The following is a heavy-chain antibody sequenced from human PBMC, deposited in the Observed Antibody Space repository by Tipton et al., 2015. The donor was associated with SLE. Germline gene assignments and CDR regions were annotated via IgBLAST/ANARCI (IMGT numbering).Heavy chain of an antibody. V-gene: IGHV3-11*01. CDR3: ALCLAWPTGEAVDR. CDR2: ISSSGNAI. Sequence: SLRLSCAASGFTFSNYYMSWFRQAPGKGLEWVSYISSSGNAIYYADSLKGRFTTSRDDAKNTLYLQMNNLRAEGTAVYYCALCLAWPTGEAVDRWGQGTMVTVSS. CDR1: GFTFSNYY. D-gene: IGHD3-3*01. J-gene: IGHJ3*01.